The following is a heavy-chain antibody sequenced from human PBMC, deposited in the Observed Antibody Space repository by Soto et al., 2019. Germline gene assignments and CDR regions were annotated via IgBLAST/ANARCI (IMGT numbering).Heavy chain of an antibody. CDR2: ISLYSDGT. D-gene: IGHD2-2*01. CDR1: GYTFSNYG. J-gene: IGHJ5*02. V-gene: IGHV1-18*01. CDR3: ARVVPGAEAWFGP. Sequence: ASVKVSCKPSGYTFSNYGITWVRQAPGQPLEWLGWISLYSDGTNYAQKFQGRVSMTTDTSTTTAYMELRSLSSDDTAVYYCARVVPGAEAWFGPWGQGTLVTVSS.